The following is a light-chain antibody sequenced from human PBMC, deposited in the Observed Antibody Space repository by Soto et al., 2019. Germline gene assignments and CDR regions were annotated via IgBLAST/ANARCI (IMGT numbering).Light chain of an antibody. J-gene: IGLJ1*01. CDR3: SSYTSGSTYV. Sequence: QSALIHPPSASGSPGQSVTISCRGTSSDVGFDNYVSWYQQHPGKAPKLIIYEVNKRPSGVPYRFSGSKSGNTASLTVSGLQAEDEADYYCSSYTSGSTYVFGTGTKVTVI. V-gene: IGLV2-8*01. CDR2: EVN. CDR1: SSDVGFDNY.